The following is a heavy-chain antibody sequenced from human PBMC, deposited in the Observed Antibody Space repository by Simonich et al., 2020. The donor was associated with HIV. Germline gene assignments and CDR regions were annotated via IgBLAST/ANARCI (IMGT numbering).Heavy chain of an antibody. D-gene: IGHD7-27*01. CDR1: GGSFSGLY. Sequence: QVQLQQWGAGLLKHSETLSLTCVVYGGSFSGLYWNWIRQPPGKGLEWIGEIYHSGTTNYNPSLQSRGTISVDTSKNQFSLKLSSVTAADTAVYYCARHHELGMGWFDPWGQGTLVTVSS. CDR3: ARHHELGMGWFDP. CDR2: IYHSGTT. V-gene: IGHV4-34*01. J-gene: IGHJ5*02.